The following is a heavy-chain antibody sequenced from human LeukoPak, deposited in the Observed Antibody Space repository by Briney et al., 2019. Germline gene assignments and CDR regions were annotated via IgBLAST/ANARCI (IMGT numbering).Heavy chain of an antibody. CDR1: GYTFTGYY. Sequence: AAVKVSCKASGYTFTGYYMHWVRQAPGQGLEWMGWINPNSGGTNYAQKFQGRVTMTRDTSISTAYMELSRLRSDDTAVYYCAGRVRDKRSAAAGDYNWFDPWGQGTLVTVSS. J-gene: IGHJ5*02. CDR3: AGRVRDKRSAAAGDYNWFDP. D-gene: IGHD6-13*01. CDR2: INPNSGGT. V-gene: IGHV1-2*02.